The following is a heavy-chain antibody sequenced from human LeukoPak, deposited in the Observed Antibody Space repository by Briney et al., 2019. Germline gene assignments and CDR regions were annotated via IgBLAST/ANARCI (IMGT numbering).Heavy chain of an antibody. V-gene: IGHV4-59*01. J-gene: IGHJ3*02. CDR2: IYYSGNT. D-gene: IGHD2-15*01. CDR1: GGSISSYY. CDR3: ARSYCGGGSCGAFDI. Sequence: PSETLSLTCTVSGGSISSYYWSWLRQPPGKGLEWLGYIYYSGNTNYNPSLKSRVTISVDTSKNQFSLRLSSVTAADTAVYYCARSYCGGGSCGAFDIWGQGTMVTVSS.